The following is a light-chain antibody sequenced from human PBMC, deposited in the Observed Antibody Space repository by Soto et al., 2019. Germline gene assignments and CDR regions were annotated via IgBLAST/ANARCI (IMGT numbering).Light chain of an antibody. V-gene: IGKV3-15*01. CDR1: QSVSSN. CDR2: GAS. CDR3: QQRSNWPPG. Sequence: EIVMTQSPATLSVSPGERATLSCRASQSVSSNLAWYQQKPGQAPRLLIYGASTRATGIPARFSGSGSGTDFTLTISSLEPEDFAVYYCQQRSNWPPGFGPGTKVDNK. J-gene: IGKJ3*01.